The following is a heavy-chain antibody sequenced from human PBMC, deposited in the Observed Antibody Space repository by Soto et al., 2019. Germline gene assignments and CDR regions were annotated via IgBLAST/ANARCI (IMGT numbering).Heavy chain of an antibody. Sequence: GGSLRLSCAASGFTFSSYGMHWVRQAPGKGLEWVAVISYDGSNKYYADSVKGRFTISRDNSKNTLYLQMNSLRAEDTAVYYCAKDRTRSYFDYWRQGTLVTVSS. CDR2: ISYDGSNK. J-gene: IGHJ4*02. CDR3: AKDRTRSYFDY. CDR1: GFTFSSYG. V-gene: IGHV3-30*18.